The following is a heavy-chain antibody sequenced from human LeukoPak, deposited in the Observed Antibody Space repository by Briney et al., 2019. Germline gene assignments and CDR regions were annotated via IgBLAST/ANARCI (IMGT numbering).Heavy chain of an antibody. Sequence: SETLSLTCTVSGGSISSGGYYWSWIRQHPGKGLEWIGYIYYSGSTNYNPSLKSRVTISVDTSKNQFSLKLSSVTAADTAVYYCARAYGSGSPSADVWGQGTTVTVSS. D-gene: IGHD3-10*01. V-gene: IGHV4-31*03. CDR2: IYYSGST. CDR1: GGSISSGGYY. CDR3: ARAYGSGSPSADV. J-gene: IGHJ6*02.